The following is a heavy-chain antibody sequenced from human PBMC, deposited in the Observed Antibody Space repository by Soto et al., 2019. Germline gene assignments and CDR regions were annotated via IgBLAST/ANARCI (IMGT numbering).Heavy chain of an antibody. CDR1: GFTFSNAW. CDR2: IKSKTDGGTT. J-gene: IGHJ4*02. V-gene: IGHV3-15*01. CDR3: TTDDPINKN. Sequence: GGSLRLSCAASGFTFSNAWMSWVRQAPGKGLEWVGRIKSKTDGGTTDHAAPVKGRFTISKNDSKNTLFLQMNSLKTEDTAVYYCTTDDPINKNWGQGTLVTVSS.